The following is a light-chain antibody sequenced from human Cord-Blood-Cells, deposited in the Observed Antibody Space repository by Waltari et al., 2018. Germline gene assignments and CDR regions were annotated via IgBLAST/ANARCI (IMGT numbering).Light chain of an antibody. V-gene: IGLV2-14*01. CDR1: SXXXGGXXX. CDR2: NVS. CDR3: SSXTSSAYV. Sequence: QSAXTQPASVSGSXXQSXXXSCTGTSXXXGGXXXVSWXQQHPGKAPKLMIYNVSKRPSGFSNRFSGSKSGNTSSLTISGLQAEDEADYYCSSXTSSAYVFGTXTKVXXX. J-gene: IGLJ1*01.